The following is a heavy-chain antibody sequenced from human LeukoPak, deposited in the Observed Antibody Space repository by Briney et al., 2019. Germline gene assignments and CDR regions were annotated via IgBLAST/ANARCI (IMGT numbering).Heavy chain of an antibody. CDR1: GGSISSYY. Sequence: MSSETLSLTCTVSGGSISSYYWSWIRQPPGKGLEWIGYIYYSGSTNYNPSLKSRVTISVDTSKNQFSLKLSSVTAADTAVYYCARDAGGSGWYHYWGQGTLVTVSS. CDR2: IYYSGST. CDR3: ARDAGGSGWYHY. J-gene: IGHJ4*02. V-gene: IGHV4-59*01. D-gene: IGHD6-19*01.